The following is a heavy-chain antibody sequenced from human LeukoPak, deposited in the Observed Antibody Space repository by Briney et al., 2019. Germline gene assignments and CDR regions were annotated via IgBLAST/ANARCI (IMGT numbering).Heavy chain of an antibody. D-gene: IGHD6-19*01. CDR3: AREPSWLSNWFDP. V-gene: IGHV3-48*01. J-gene: IGHJ5*02. Sequence: GGSLRVYCAASGFTFSSYSMNWVRQAPGKGLEWVSYISSSSSTIYYADSVKGRFTISRDNAKNSLYLQMNSLRAEDTAVYYCAREPSWLSNWFDPWGQGTLVTVSS. CDR2: ISSSSSTI. CDR1: GFTFSSYS.